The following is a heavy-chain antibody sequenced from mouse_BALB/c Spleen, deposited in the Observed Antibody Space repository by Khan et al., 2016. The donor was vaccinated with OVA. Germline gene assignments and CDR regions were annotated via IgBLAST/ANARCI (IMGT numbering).Heavy chain of an antibody. V-gene: IGHV1-77*01. CDR1: GYTFTDYY. CDR2: ISSGSGET. D-gene: IGHD1-2*01. Sequence: QVQLQQSGAELARPGASVKLSCKASGYTFTDYYITWVTQRTGKGLEWIGEISSGSGETYYNERFKGQATLTADKSSSPAYMQLSSLTSEAPAVYFYARRNYFGDTFAYWGPGTLVTVSA. CDR3: ARRNYFGDTFAY. J-gene: IGHJ3*01.